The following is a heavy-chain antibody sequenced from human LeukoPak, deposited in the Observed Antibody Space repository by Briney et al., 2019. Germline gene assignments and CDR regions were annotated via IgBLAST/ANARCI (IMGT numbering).Heavy chain of an antibody. CDR3: ARGRYSAGDNWFDP. D-gene: IGHD3-9*01. V-gene: IGHV4-61*08. CDR2: IHYTGST. J-gene: IGHJ5*02. CDR1: GGSISSGGYY. Sequence: SETLSLTCTVSGGSISSGGYYWSWIRQHPGKGLEWIGYIHYTGSTNYNPSLKSRVTMLIDTSKNQSSLKLSSVTAADTAVYYCARGRYSAGDNWFDPWGQGTLVTVSS.